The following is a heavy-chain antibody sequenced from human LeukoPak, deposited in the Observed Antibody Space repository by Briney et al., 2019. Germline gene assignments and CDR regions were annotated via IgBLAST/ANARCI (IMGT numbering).Heavy chain of an antibody. V-gene: IGHV4-38-2*01. J-gene: IGHJ4*02. CDR2: IYYSGST. CDR3: ARVATTTNPPQRPFDY. CDR1: GYSISSGYY. Sequence: SETLSLTCAVSGYSISSGYYWGWIRRPPGKGREWIGIIYYSGSTYYNPSLKSRVTISGDTSKNQFSLTLSSVTAADTAVYYCARVATTTNPPQRPFDYWGQGTLVTVSS. D-gene: IGHD5-12*01.